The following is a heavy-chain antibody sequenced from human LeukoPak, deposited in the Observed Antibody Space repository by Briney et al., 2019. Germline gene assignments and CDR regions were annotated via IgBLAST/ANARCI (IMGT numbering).Heavy chain of an antibody. V-gene: IGHV1-2*02. J-gene: IGHJ4*02. CDR2: INPNSGGT. CDR3: ARDPNVVVPAAPLGSDY. Sequence: ASVKVCCKASGYTFTGYYMHWVRQAPGQGLEWMGWINPNSGGTNYAQKFQGRVTMTRDTSISTAYMELSRLRSDDTAVYYCARDPNVVVPAAPLGSDYWGQGTLVTVSS. D-gene: IGHD2-2*01. CDR1: GYTFTGYY.